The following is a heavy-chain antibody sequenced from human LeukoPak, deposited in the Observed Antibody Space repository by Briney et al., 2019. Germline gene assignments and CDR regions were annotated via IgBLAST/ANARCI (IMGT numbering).Heavy chain of an antibody. Sequence: PGGSLRLSYVVSGFTFSSYAMHWVRQAPGKGLEWVAVISYDGSNKYYADSVKGRFTISRDNSKNTLYLQMNSLRAEDTAVYYCARARSGWYLGQFDYWGQGTLVTVSS. V-gene: IGHV3-30*04. D-gene: IGHD6-19*01. J-gene: IGHJ4*02. CDR1: GFTFSSYA. CDR3: ARARSGWYLGQFDY. CDR2: ISYDGSNK.